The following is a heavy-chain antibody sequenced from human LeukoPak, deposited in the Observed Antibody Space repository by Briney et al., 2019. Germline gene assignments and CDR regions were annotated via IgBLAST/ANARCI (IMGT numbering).Heavy chain of an antibody. Sequence: ASVKVSCKASGGTFSSYAISWVRQAPGQGLEWMGGIIPIFGTANYAQKFQGRVTITADESTSTAYMELSSLRSEDTAVYYCASRSVRYYYDSSGYYHSFDYWGQGTLVTVSS. CDR3: ASRSVRYYYDSSGYYHSFDY. CDR2: IIPIFGTA. D-gene: IGHD3-22*01. CDR1: GGTFSSYA. V-gene: IGHV1-69*13. J-gene: IGHJ4*02.